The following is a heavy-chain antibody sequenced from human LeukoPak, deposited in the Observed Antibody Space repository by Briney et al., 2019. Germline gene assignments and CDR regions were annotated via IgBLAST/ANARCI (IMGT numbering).Heavy chain of an antibody. Sequence: GASVKVSCKASGYTFTGYYMHWLRQSPRQALEWIVWINPNSGGTNYAQKFQGRVTMTRDTSISTAYMELSRLRSDDTAVYYCARDSSSRVLYYFDYWGQGTLVTVSS. CDR3: ARDSSSRVLYYFDY. J-gene: IGHJ4*02. CDR2: INPNSGGT. V-gene: IGHV1-2*02. CDR1: GYTFTGYY. D-gene: IGHD6-6*01.